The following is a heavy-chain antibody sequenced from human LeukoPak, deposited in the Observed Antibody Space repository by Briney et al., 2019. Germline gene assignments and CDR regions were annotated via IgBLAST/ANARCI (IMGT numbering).Heavy chain of an antibody. CDR3: ARARGDVRPLRAFDI. CDR1: GGSISSSNW. D-gene: IGHD3-10*01. CDR2: IYHSGST. J-gene: IGHJ3*02. Sequence: PSETLSLTCAVSGGSISSSNWWSWVRQPPGKGLEWIGEIYHSGSTNYNPSLKSRVTISVDKSKNQFSLKLSSVTAADTAVYYCARARGDVRPLRAFDIWGQGTMVTVSS. V-gene: IGHV4-4*02.